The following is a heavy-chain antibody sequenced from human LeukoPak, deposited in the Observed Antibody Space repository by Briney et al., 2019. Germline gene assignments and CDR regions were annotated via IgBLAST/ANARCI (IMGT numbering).Heavy chain of an antibody. D-gene: IGHD1-26*01. J-gene: IGHJ4*02. CDR3: ARLSGSYYFDY. Sequence: SVKVSCKASGGTFSSYAISWVRQAPGQGLEWMGRIIPIFGTANYAQKFQGRVTITTDESTSTAYMELSRLRSDDTAVYYCARLSGSYYFDYWGQGTLVTVSS. CDR2: IIPIFGTA. CDR1: GGTFSSYA. V-gene: IGHV1-69*05.